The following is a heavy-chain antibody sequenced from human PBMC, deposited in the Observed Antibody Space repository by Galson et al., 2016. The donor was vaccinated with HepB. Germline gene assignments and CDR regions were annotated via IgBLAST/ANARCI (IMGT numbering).Heavy chain of an antibody. CDR1: AGTLSIYA. CDR2: ILPIVGTT. J-gene: IGHJ4*02. D-gene: IGHD3-10*01. V-gene: IGHV1-69*06. Sequence: SVKVSCKASAGTLSIYAVGWVRQAPGQGLEWMGGILPIVGTTNYAQHFQGRLTITAVKSTGTAYMELSSLRSEDTAVYYRATVAFGSGPYGPNGALDSWGQGTLVTVSS. CDR3: ATVAFGSGPYGPNGALDS.